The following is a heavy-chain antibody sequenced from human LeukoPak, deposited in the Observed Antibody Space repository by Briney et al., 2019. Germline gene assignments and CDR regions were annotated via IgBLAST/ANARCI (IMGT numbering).Heavy chain of an antibody. CDR1: GGSISSFY. D-gene: IGHD4-17*01. V-gene: IGHV4-59*08. J-gene: IGHJ4*02. CDR3: ASLSTVTQGYFDS. CDR2: IYYTGST. Sequence: TASETLSLTCTVSGGSISSFYWSWIRQPPGKGLEWVGYIYYTGSTNYNPSLKSRLTISVDASKNQFSLNLSSVTATDTAVYYCASLSTVTQGYFDSWGQGTLVTVSS.